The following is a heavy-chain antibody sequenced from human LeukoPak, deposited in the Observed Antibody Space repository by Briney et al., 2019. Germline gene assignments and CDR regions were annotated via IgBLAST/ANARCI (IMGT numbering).Heavy chain of an antibody. Sequence: GGSLRLSCAASGFTFSSYSMNWVRQAPGKGLEWVSSISSSSSYIYYADSVNGRFTISRDNAKNSLYLQMNSLRAEDTAVYYCARDLYSGSYLDVWGKGTTVTVSS. CDR1: GFTFSSYS. CDR2: ISSSSSYI. J-gene: IGHJ6*03. V-gene: IGHV3-21*01. CDR3: ARDLYSGSYLDV. D-gene: IGHD1-26*01.